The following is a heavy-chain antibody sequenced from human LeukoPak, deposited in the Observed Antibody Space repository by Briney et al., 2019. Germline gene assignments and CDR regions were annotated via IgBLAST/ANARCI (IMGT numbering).Heavy chain of an antibody. Sequence: PSETLSLTCAVYGGSFSGYYWSWIRQPPGKGLEWIGEINHSGSTNYNPSLKSRVTISVDTSKNQFSLKLSSVTAADTAVYYCARGLTVTTRAPDYWGQGTLVTVSS. CDR3: ARGLTVTTRAPDY. D-gene: IGHD4-17*01. V-gene: IGHV4-34*01. J-gene: IGHJ4*02. CDR2: INHSGST. CDR1: GGSFSGYY.